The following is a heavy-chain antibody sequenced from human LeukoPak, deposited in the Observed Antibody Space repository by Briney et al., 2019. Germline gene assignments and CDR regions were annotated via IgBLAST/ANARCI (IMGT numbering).Heavy chain of an antibody. CDR3: ARDSASTPLDY. Sequence: GGSLRLSCAASGFIFSNYAMSWVRQAPGKGLEWVSAIGGSGGNTYYADSVKGRFTISRDNSKNTLDLQMNSLRAEDTAVYYCARDSASTPLDYWGQGTLVTVSS. J-gene: IGHJ4*02. CDR1: GFIFSNYA. D-gene: IGHD1-26*01. V-gene: IGHV3-23*01. CDR2: IGGSGGNT.